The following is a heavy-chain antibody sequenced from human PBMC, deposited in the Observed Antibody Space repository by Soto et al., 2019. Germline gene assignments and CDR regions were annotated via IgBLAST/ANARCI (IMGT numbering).Heavy chain of an antibody. D-gene: IGHD1-1*01. CDR2: MNPNSGDT. J-gene: IGHJ4*02. Sequence: QVQLVQSGAEVKKPGASVKVSFKASGYTCSDHDINWVRQAPGQGHEWLGWMNPNSGDTGYAQNFQGRVTMTRDNSIRTAYMELRSLRSEDPAVYYCARVGGNWNDDYFDYWGQGTLVTVSS. CDR3: ARVGGNWNDDYFDY. V-gene: IGHV1-8*01. CDR1: GYTCSDHD.